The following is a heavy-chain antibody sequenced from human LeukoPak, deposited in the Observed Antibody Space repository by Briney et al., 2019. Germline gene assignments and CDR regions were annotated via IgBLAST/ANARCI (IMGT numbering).Heavy chain of an antibody. Sequence: SETLSLTCTVSGASISSYYWSWIRQPPGKGLEWIGYIYYSGYTYYNPSLKSRVTISVDTSKNQFSLKLSSVTAADTAVYYCARRYYTNGVYYYDYWGQGTLVTVSS. V-gene: IGHV4-59*08. CDR3: ARRYYTNGVYYYDY. CDR1: GASISSYY. J-gene: IGHJ4*02. CDR2: IYYSGYT. D-gene: IGHD2-8*01.